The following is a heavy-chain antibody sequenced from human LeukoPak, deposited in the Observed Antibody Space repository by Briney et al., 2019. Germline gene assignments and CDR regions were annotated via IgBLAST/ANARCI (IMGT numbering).Heavy chain of an antibody. CDR3: AREHTRGYDSRLFDY. V-gene: IGHV4-59*01. CDR2: IYYSGST. CDR1: GGSISSYY. J-gene: IGHJ4*02. Sequence: SETLSLTCTVSGGSISSYYWSWIRQPPGKGLEWIGYIYYSGSTNYNPSLKSRVTISVDASKNQFSLKLSSVTAADTAVYYCAREHTRGYDSRLFDYWGQGTLVTVSS. D-gene: IGHD3-22*01.